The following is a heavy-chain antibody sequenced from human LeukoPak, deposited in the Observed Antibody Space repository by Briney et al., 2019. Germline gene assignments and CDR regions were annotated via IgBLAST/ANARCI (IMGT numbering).Heavy chain of an antibody. D-gene: IGHD2/OR15-2a*01. Sequence: GGSLRLSCAASGFTFSDYYMSWIRQAPGKGLEGVSYIGGGGGSIYYVDSVKGRFTISRDNAKNSLYLQMNSLRAEDTAVYYCVRTVRAFDYWGQGILVTVSS. CDR3: VRTVRAFDY. CDR2: IGGGGGSI. V-gene: IGHV3-11*01. CDR1: GFTFSDYY. J-gene: IGHJ4*02.